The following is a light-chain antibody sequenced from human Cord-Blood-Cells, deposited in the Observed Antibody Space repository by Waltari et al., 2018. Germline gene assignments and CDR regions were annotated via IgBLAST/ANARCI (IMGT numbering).Light chain of an antibody. Sequence: QSALTQPASVSGSPGQSLTISCTGTSIDVGGYNYVSWYQQHPGKAPKLMIYNVSTRPSGVSKRFSCSQSGNTSSLAISGLHAEDESDYYCSSYTSSSTWVFGGGTKLTVL. CDR3: SSYTSSSTWV. V-gene: IGLV2-14*03. CDR2: NVS. CDR1: SIDVGGYNY. J-gene: IGLJ3*02.